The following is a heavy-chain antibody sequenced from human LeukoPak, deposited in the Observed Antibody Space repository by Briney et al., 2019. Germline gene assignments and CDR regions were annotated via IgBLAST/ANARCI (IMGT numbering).Heavy chain of an antibody. CDR2: IYYSGST. D-gene: IGHD3-10*01. V-gene: IGHV4-30-4*01. Sequence: SETLSLTCTVSGGAISSGDYYWSWIRQPPGKGLEWIGYIYYSGSTYYNPSLKSRVTISVDTSKNQFSLKLSSVTAADTAVYYCARSKLWFGELLYFDYWGQGTLVTVSS. CDR1: GGAISSGDYY. J-gene: IGHJ4*02. CDR3: ARSKLWFGELLYFDY.